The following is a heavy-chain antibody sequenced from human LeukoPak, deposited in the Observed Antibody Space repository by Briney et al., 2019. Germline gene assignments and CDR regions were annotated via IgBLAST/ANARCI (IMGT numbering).Heavy chain of an antibody. CDR2: LFYSGST. J-gene: IGHJ6*02. Sequence: SETLSLTCTVSGGSISSYYWSWIRQPPGKGLEWIAYLFYSGSTDYNPSLESRVTISVDTSKNQFSLKLSSVTAADTAVYYCASRTVTYYGMDVWGQGTTVTVSS. V-gene: IGHV4-59*08. CDR3: ASRTVTYYGMDV. CDR1: GGSISSYY. D-gene: IGHD4-17*01.